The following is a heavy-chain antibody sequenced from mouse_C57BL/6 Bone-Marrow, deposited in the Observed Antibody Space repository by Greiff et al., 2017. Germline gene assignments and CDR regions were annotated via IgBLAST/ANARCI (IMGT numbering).Heavy chain of an antibody. J-gene: IGHJ3*01. CDR2: IYPRSGNT. CDR3: ARFFIAPVLAD. Sequence: VQLQQSGAELARPGASVKMSCKASGYTFTSYGISWVKQRTGQGLEWIGEIYPRSGNTYYNEKFKGKATLTADKSSSTAYMELRSLTSEDSAVYVCARFFIAPVLADWGQGTLVTVSA. V-gene: IGHV1-81*01. CDR1: GYTFTSYG. D-gene: IGHD1-1*01.